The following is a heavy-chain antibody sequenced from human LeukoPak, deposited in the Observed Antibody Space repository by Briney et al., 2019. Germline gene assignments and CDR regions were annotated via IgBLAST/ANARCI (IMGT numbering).Heavy chain of an antibody. Sequence: GGSLRLSCAASGFTFSYYWMSWVRQAPGKGLEWVANIKQDGSEKYYVDSVKGRFTISRDNAKNSLYPQMNSLRAEDTAVYYCTREGSQSASGSYPGNDWGQGTLVTVSS. V-gene: IGHV3-7*01. D-gene: IGHD1-26*01. J-gene: IGHJ4*02. CDR3: TREGSQSASGSYPGND. CDR2: IKQDGSEK. CDR1: GFTFSYYW.